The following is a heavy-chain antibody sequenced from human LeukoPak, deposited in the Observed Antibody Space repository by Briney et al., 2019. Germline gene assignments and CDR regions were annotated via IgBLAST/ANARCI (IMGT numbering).Heavy chain of an antibody. CDR3: ARVEYYGSGSYDP. Sequence: ASVKVSCKASGYNFTGYYFHWVRQAPGQGLEWMGIINPSGGGTSYAQKFQGRVTMTRDTSTSTVYMELSSLRSEDTAVYYCARVEYYGSGSYDPWGQGTLVTVSS. CDR2: INPSGGGT. J-gene: IGHJ5*02. D-gene: IGHD3-10*01. V-gene: IGHV1-46*01. CDR1: GYNFTGYY.